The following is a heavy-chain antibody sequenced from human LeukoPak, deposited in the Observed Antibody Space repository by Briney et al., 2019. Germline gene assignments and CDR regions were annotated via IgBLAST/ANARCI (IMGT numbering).Heavy chain of an antibody. V-gene: IGHV3-15*01. Sequence: GGSLRLSCAASGFTLSNAWMSWVRQAPGTGLEGVGRIKSKTDGGTTDYAAPVKGRFTISRDDSKNTLYLQMDSLTAEDTAVYYCARSPVGVGTDLEYWGQGTLVTVSS. CDR3: ARSPVGVGTDLEY. D-gene: IGHD3-3*01. CDR2: IKSKTDGGTT. CDR1: GFTLSNAW. J-gene: IGHJ4*02.